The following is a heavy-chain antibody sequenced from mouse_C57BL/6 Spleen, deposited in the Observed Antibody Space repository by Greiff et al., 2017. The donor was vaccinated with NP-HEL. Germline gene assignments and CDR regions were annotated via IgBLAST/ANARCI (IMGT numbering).Heavy chain of an antibody. J-gene: IGHJ2*01. CDR3: ARLGAYDYDAR. Sequence: QVQLQQPGAELVKPGASVKLSCKASGYTFTSYWMHWVKQRPGQGLEWIGMIHPNSGSTNYNEKFKSKATLTVDKSSSTAYMQLSSLTSEDSAVYYCARLGAYDYDARWGQGTTLTVSS. CDR1: GYTFTSYW. V-gene: IGHV1-64*01. CDR2: IHPNSGST. D-gene: IGHD2-4*01.